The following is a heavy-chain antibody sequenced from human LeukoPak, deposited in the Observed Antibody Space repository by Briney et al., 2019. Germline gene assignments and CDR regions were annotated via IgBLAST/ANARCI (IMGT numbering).Heavy chain of an antibody. CDR3: ARDGGYSYGFDY. V-gene: IGHV3-30*02. CDR2: IRYDGSDK. Sequence: GGSLRLSCAASGFTFSSYGMHWVRQAPGKGLVWVAFIRYDGSDKYYGDSVKGQFTISRDNSKNTLYLQMNSLRAEDTAVYYCARDGGYSYGFDYWGQGTLVTVSS. CDR1: GFTFSSYG. D-gene: IGHD5-18*01. J-gene: IGHJ4*02.